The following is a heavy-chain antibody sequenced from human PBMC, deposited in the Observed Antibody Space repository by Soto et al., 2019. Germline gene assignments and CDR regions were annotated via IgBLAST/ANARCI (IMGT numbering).Heavy chain of an antibody. CDR3: VKDKGAAAGFDY. D-gene: IGHD6-25*01. Sequence: QVHLVESGGGVVQPGRSLRLSCAASGFTFSNNGMHWVRQAPGKGLEWMGVISYEGSEKYYAGSVKGRFTSSRDNSKNTLYLQMDTLRAEDTAIYYCVKDKGAAAGFDYWGQGILVTVSS. V-gene: IGHV3-30*18. CDR2: ISYEGSEK. J-gene: IGHJ4*02. CDR1: GFTFSNNG.